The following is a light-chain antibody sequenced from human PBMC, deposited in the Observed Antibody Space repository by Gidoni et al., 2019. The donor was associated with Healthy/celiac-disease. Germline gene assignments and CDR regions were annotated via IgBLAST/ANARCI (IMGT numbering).Light chain of an antibody. Sequence: EIVLTHSPATLSLSPGERATLSCRASQSVSSYLAWYQQKPGQAPRLLIYDASNRATGIPPRFSGSGSGKDFTITISSLEPEDFAVYYCQKRSNWFTFGGGTKVEIK. CDR3: QKRSNWFT. J-gene: IGKJ4*01. V-gene: IGKV3-11*01. CDR1: QSVSSY. CDR2: DAS.